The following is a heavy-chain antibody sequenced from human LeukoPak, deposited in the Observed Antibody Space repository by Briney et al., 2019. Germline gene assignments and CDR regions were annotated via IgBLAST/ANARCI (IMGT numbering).Heavy chain of an antibody. Sequence: RPGGSQRLSCAASGFTFSTYAMSWVRQAPGKGLEWVSAISGTGDTIYYADSVKGRFTISRDSSKNTLFLLMNSLRAEDTAVYYCAKAEPMTTYFDYWGQGTLVTVSS. J-gene: IGHJ4*02. CDR2: ISGTGDTI. CDR1: GFTFSTYA. D-gene: IGHD4-11*01. CDR3: AKAEPMTTYFDY. V-gene: IGHV3-23*01.